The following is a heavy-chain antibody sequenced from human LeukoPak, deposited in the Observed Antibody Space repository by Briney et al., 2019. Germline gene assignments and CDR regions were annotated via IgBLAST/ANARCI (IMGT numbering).Heavy chain of an antibody. Sequence: GGSLRLSCAASGFTFSSYSMNWVRQAPGKGLEWVSSINISSTYIYYADSMKGRFTISRDNSKNTLYLQMNSLRAEDTAVYYCAKDGGEYYDILTGYYPRLYYMDVWGKGTTVPISS. CDR1: GFTFSSYS. CDR3: AKDGGEYYDILTGYYPRLYYMDV. J-gene: IGHJ6*03. D-gene: IGHD3-9*01. V-gene: IGHV3-21*04. CDR2: INISSTYI.